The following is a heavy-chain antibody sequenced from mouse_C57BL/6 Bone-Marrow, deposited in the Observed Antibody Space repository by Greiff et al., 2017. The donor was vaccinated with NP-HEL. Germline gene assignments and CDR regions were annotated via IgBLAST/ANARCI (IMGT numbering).Heavy chain of an antibody. D-gene: IGHD3-2*02. CDR1: GYTFTDHT. CDR2: IYPRDGST. Sequence: QVQLMQSDAELVKPGASVKISCKVSGYTFTDHTIHWMKQRPEQGLEWIGYIYPRDGSTTYNEKFKGKATLTADKSSSTAYMQLNSLTSEASAVYFCASPPDSSGYVGFAYWGQGTLVTVSA. J-gene: IGHJ3*01. V-gene: IGHV1-78*01. CDR3: ASPPDSSGYVGFAY.